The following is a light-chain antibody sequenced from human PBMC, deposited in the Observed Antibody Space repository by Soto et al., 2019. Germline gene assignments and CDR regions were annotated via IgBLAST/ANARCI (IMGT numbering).Light chain of an antibody. CDR2: KAS. Sequence: DIQLTQSPSTLSPSVGDRVTITCRASQSISSWLAWYQQKPGKAPKLLIYKASSLESGVPSRFSGSGSGTEFPLPISSLQPDDFATYYCQQYSSYPYTFGQGTKLEIK. V-gene: IGKV1-5*03. CDR3: QQYSSYPYT. J-gene: IGKJ2*01. CDR1: QSISSW.